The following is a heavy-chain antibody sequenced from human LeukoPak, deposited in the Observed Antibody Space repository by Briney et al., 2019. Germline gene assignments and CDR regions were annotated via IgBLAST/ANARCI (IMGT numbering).Heavy chain of an antibody. D-gene: IGHD3-10*01. CDR3: ASLGSGSSPIIDFDY. V-gene: IGHV1-46*01. Sequence: GASVKVSCKASGYTFTTYYMHWVRQAPGQGLEWMGIIDPSDGGTTCAQKFQGRVTMTRDTSTSTVYMELSSLRSDDTAVYYCASLGSGSSPIIDFDYWGQGTLVTVSS. CDR1: GYTFTTYY. CDR2: IDPSDGGT. J-gene: IGHJ4*02.